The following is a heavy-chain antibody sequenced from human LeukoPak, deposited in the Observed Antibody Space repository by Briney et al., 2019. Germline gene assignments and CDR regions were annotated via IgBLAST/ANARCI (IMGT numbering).Heavy chain of an antibody. CDR1: GFKFSDYY. J-gene: IGHJ4*02. CDR2: ISWNSGSI. CDR3: AKEWRVWYDSSGFLDY. D-gene: IGHD3-22*01. V-gene: IGHV3-9*01. Sequence: SLRLSCAASGFKFSDYYMSWIRQAPGKGLQWVSGISWNSGSIGYADSVKGRFTISRDNAKNSLYLQMNSLRAEDTALYYCAKEWRVWYDSSGFLDYWGQGTLVTVSS.